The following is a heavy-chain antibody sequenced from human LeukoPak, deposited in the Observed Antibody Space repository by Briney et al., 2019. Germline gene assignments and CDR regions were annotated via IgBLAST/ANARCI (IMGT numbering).Heavy chain of an antibody. CDR3: ARADGSWYDY. D-gene: IGHD6-13*01. CDR2: INHSGST. CDR1: GGSFSGYY. V-gene: IGHV4-34*01. J-gene: IGHJ4*02. Sequence: SETLSLTCAVYGGSFSGYYWGWIRQPPGKGLEWIGEINHSGSTNYNPSLKSRVTISVDTSKNQFSLKLSSVTAADTAVYYCARADGSWYDYWGQGTLVTVSS.